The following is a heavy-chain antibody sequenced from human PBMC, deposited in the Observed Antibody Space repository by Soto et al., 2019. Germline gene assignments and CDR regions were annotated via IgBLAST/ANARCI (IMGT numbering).Heavy chain of an antibody. CDR2: ISSNGGTT. J-gene: IGHJ4*02. CDR3: VRRVSGNYDY. V-gene: IGHV3-64*01. Sequence: EVQLAESGGGMVQPGGSLRLSCVASGFTFSSYDMHWVRQAPGKGLEYVSSISSNGGTTYYGNSGKGRFTISRDNSKNTLYLQMASLRAEDMAVYYCVRRVSGNYDYWGQGTLVTVSS. CDR1: GFTFSSYD. D-gene: IGHD1-7*01.